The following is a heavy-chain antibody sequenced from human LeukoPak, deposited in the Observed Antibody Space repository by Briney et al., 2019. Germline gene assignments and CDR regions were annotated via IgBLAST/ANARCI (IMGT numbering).Heavy chain of an antibody. D-gene: IGHD2-21*02. CDR3: ARATIYCGGDCYQGALDI. J-gene: IGHJ3*02. CDR2: IYYGGNP. V-gene: IGHV4-59*01. Sequence: SETLSLTCTVSGGSISSYYWSWIRQPPGKGLEWIGYIYYGGNPNYNPSLKSRVTISVDTSKNQFSLNLNSVTAADTAVYYCARATIYCGGDCYQGALDIWGQGTMVTVSS. CDR1: GGSISSYY.